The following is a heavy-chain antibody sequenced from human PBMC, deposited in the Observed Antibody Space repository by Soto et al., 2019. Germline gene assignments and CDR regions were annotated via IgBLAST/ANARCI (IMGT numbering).Heavy chain of an antibody. CDR1: GFTFSSYA. J-gene: IGHJ3*02. CDR3: ARKNFEYYYDSSDAFDI. CDR2: ISYDGSNK. V-gene: IGHV3-30-3*01. Sequence: GGSLRLSCAASGFTFSSYAMHWVRQAPGKGLEWVAVISYDGSNKYYADSVKGRFTISRDNSKNTLYLQMNSLRAEDTAVYYCARKNFEYYYDSSDAFDIWGQGTMVTVSS. D-gene: IGHD3-22*01.